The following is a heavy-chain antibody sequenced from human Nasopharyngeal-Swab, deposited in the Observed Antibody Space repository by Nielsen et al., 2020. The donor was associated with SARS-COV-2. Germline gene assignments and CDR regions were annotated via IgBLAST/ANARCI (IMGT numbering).Heavy chain of an antibody. J-gene: IGHJ4*02. V-gene: IGHV7-4-1*02. CDR3: ARGDIVATIDWGVHFDY. CDR1: GYTFTSYA. CDR2: INTNTGNP. D-gene: IGHD5-12*01. Sequence: ASVKVSCKASGYTFTSYAMNWVRQAPGRGLEWMGWINTNTGNPTYAQGFTGRFVFSLDTSVSTAYLQISSLKAEDTAVYYCARGDIVATIDWGVHFDYWGQGTLVTVSS.